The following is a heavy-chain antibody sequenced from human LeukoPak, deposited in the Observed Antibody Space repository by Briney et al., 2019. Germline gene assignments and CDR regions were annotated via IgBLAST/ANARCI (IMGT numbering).Heavy chain of an antibody. CDR1: GGSISGSY. D-gene: IGHD4-17*01. CDR2: MYNSGST. V-gene: IGHV4-59*01. J-gene: IGHJ4*02. Sequence: SETLSLXCTVSGGSISGSYWSWIRQPPGKGLEWIAYMYNSGSTNYNPSLKSRVTISIDTSKNQFSLKLSSLTATDTAIYYCARGIESYGDYGYWGQGILVTVSS. CDR3: ARGIESYGDYGY.